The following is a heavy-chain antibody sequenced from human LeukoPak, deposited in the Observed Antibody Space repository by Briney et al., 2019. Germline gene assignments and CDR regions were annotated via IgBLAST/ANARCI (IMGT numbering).Heavy chain of an antibody. J-gene: IGHJ4*02. V-gene: IGHV3-23*01. D-gene: IGHD4-23*01. CDR1: GFTFHTYA. CDR3: AKDWNTMVTPKGYYFDS. CDR2: VSTTGAST. Sequence: GGSLRLSCEAPGFTFHTYAMSWVRQAPGKGLEWVSAVSTTGASTYYADSVKGRFTISRDNSKNTLSLQMDSLRVEDTALYYCAKDWNTMVTPKGYYFDSWGEGTLVTVSS.